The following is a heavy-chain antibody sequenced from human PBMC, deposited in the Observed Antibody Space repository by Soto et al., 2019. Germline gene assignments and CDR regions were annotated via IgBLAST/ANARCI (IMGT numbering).Heavy chain of an antibody. V-gene: IGHV3-30*03. CDR1: GFTFSSYG. J-gene: IGHJ4*02. CDR3: TRESNAHYSNSELAVDD. D-gene: IGHD2-21*01. CDR2: ISFDGRTT. Sequence: QVQLVESGGGVVQPGRSLRLSCAASGFTFSSYGMHWVRQAPGKGLEWVAVISFDGRTTYYADSVKGRFTITRYNSENPLYLQISNLRAEDTAVYYCTRESNAHYSNSELAVDDWGQGALDTVFS.